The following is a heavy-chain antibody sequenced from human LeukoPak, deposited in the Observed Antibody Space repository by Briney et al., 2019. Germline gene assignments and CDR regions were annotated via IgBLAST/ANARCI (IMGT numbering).Heavy chain of an antibody. V-gene: IGHV4-34*01. CDR1: GGPYSGYY. CDR2: INHSGST. CDR3: ARHPWFGELLGFDY. J-gene: IGHJ4*02. D-gene: IGHD3-10*01. Sequence: SETLSLTCAVYGGPYSGYYWSWLRQPPGKGLEWMGEINHSGSTNYNPPLKSGVTISVDTSKNQFSLKLSSVTAADTAVYYCARHPWFGELLGFDYWGQGTLVTVSS.